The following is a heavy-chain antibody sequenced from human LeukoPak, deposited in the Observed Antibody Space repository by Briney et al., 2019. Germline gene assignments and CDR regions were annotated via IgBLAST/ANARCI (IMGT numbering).Heavy chain of an antibody. V-gene: IGHV4-39*01. CDR3: ARHQEGMVRGVLYYMDV. CDR1: GASISSSDRY. D-gene: IGHD3-10*01. CDR2: IYYSGIT. Sequence: PSETLSLTCTVSGASISSSDRYWGWIRQPPGKGLEWSGSIYYSGITYHNPSLKSRVTISVDTSNNQYTLKMSSVTAADTAVYFCARHQEGMVRGVLYYMDVWGKGTTVIISS. J-gene: IGHJ6*03.